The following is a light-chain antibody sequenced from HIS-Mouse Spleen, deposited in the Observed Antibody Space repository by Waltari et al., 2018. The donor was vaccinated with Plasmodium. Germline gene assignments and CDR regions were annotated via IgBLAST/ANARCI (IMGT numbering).Light chain of an antibody. CDR2: KAS. CDR3: QQYNSYWT. J-gene: IGKJ1*01. Sequence: DIQMTQSPSTLSASVGDRLPITCRASQSISSWLAWYQQKPGKAPKLLIYKASSLESGVPSRFSGSGSGTEFTLTISSLQPDDFATYYCQQYNSYWTFGQGTKVEIK. CDR1: QSISSW. V-gene: IGKV1-5*03.